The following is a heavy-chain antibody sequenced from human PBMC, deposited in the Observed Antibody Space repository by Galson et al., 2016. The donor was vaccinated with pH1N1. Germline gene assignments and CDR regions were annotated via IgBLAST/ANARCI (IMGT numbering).Heavy chain of an antibody. Sequence: SVKVSCKASGHTFTRYDINWVRQATGQGLEWMGWMNPNSGNTGYAQKFQGRITLTRNTSISTAYMELNSLRSEDTAVYYCARSCSGGGCYPNYFCYAMDVWGQGTTVTVSS. J-gene: IGHJ6*02. V-gene: IGHV1-8*01. CDR1: GHTFTRYD. D-gene: IGHD2-15*01. CDR3: ARSCSGGGCYPNYFCYAMDV. CDR2: MNPNSGNT.